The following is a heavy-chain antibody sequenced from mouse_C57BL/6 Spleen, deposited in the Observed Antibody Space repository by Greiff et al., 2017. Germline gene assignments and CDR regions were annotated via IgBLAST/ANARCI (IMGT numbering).Heavy chain of an antibody. Sequence: QVQLQQPGAELVRPGTSVKLSCTASGYTFTSYWMHWVKQRPGQGLEWIGVSDPSDSYTNYNQKFKGKATLTVATSSSTAYMQLSSLTSEDAAVYYCARGYTAYFDYWGQGTTLTVSS. CDR2: SDPSDSYT. CDR1: GYTFTSYW. V-gene: IGHV1-59*01. J-gene: IGHJ2*01. D-gene: IGHD1-2*01. CDR3: ARGYTAYFDY.